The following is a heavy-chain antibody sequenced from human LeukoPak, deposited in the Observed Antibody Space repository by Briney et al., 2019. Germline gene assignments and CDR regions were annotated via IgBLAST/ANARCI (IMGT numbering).Heavy chain of an antibody. V-gene: IGHV1-69*13. CDR1: GGTFSSYA. CDR3: ASPYGDTWLLFY. CDR2: IIPIFGTA. Sequence: SVKVSCKASGGTFSSYAISWVRQAPGQGLEWMGGIIPIFGTANYAQKFQGRVTITADESTSTAYMELSSLRSEDTAVYYCASPYGDTWLLFYWGQGTLVTVSS. J-gene: IGHJ4*02. D-gene: IGHD3-3*01.